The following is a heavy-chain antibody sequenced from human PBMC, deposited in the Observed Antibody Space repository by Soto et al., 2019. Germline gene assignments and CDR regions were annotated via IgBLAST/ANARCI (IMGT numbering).Heavy chain of an antibody. CDR3: AIEYSSSPPYYPIGY. CDR2: IIPIFGTA. D-gene: IGHD6-6*01. CDR1: GGTFSSYS. J-gene: IGHJ4*02. V-gene: IGHV1-69*13. Sequence: SVKVSCKASGGTFSSYSISWVRQAPGQGLEWVGGIIPIFGTANYAQKFQGRVTITADESTSTAYMELSSLRSEDTAVYYCAIEYSSSPPYYPIGYWGQGTLVTVSS.